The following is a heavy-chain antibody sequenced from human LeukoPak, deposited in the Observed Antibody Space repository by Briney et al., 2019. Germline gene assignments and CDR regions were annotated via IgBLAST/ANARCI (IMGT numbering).Heavy chain of an antibody. CDR1: GFTFSSYA. Sequence: PGGSLRLSCSASGFTFSSYAMSWVRQAPGKGLEWGSAISGNGGSTYYADSVKGRFTISRDNSKNTLYLQMNSLRAEDTAVYYCAKDLWPTYYDFWSGPFDIWGQGTMVTVSS. J-gene: IGHJ3*02. CDR2: ISGNGGST. V-gene: IGHV3-23*01. CDR3: AKDLWPTYYDFWSGPFDI. D-gene: IGHD3-3*01.